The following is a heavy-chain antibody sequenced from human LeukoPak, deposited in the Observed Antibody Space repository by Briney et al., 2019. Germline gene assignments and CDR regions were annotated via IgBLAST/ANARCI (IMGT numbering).Heavy chain of an antibody. Sequence: PSETLSLTCAVSGGPFSGYFWSWIRQSSGKGLEWIGEIHNSGTTNYNPSLNSRVTISEDTSKNQFYLNLSSVTAADTADYYCARRYYYNLGGFPFDFWGQGTLVTVSS. D-gene: IGHD3-10*01. CDR2: IHNSGTT. J-gene: IGHJ4*02. CDR3: ARRYYYNLGGFPFDF. V-gene: IGHV4-34*01. CDR1: GGPFSGYF.